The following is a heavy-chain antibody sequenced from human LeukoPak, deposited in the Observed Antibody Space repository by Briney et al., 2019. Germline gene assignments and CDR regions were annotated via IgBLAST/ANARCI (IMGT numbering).Heavy chain of an antibody. D-gene: IGHD7-27*01. Sequence: PGGSLRLSCAASGFTFSSYAMSWDRQAPGRGLEWVSAISGSGGTTYYADSVKGRFTISRDNSKNTLYLQMNSLRAEDTAVYYCAKKKNWGLYAFDIWGQGTMVTVSS. CDR3: AKKKNWGLYAFDI. CDR1: GFTFSSYA. J-gene: IGHJ3*02. V-gene: IGHV3-23*01. CDR2: ISGSGGTT.